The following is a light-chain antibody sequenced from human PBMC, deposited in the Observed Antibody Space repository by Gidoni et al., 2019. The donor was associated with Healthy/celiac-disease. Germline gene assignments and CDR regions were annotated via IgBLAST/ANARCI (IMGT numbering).Light chain of an antibody. CDR2: AAS. CDR3: QQSYSTPPYT. CDR1: QSISSY. Sequence: DIQMTHSPSSLSASVGDRVTITCRASQSISSYLNWYQQKPGKAPKFLIYAASSLKSGVPSRYSGSGSGTDFTLTISSLQHEDFATYYCQQSYSTPPYTFGQGTTLEIK. V-gene: IGKV1-39*01. J-gene: IGKJ2*01.